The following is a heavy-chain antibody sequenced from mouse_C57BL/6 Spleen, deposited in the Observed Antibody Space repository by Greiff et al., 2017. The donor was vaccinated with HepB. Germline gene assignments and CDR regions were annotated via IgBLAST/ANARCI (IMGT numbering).Heavy chain of an antibody. Sequence: QVQLQQPGAELVRPGSSVKLSCKASGYTFTSYWMHWVKQRPIQGLEWIGNIDPSDSGTHYNQKFKDKATLTVDKSSSTAYMQLSSLTSEDSAVYYCARGGGSSFAWFAYWGQGTLVTVSA. J-gene: IGHJ3*01. CDR3: ARGGGSSFAWFAY. CDR2: IDPSDSGT. D-gene: IGHD1-1*01. V-gene: IGHV1-52*01. CDR1: GYTFTSYW.